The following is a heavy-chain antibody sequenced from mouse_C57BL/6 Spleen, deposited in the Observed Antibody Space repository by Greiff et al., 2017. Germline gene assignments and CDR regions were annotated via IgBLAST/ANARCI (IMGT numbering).Heavy chain of an antibody. D-gene: IGHD1-1*01. V-gene: IGHV1-22*01. Sequence: EVQLQQSGPELVKPGASVKMSCKASGYTFTDYNMHWVKQSPGKSLEWIGYINPNNGGTSYNQKFKGKATLTVNKSSSTAYMELRSLTSEDSAVYYCAREGDYYGSSWYFDVWGTGTTVTVSS. CDR2: INPNNGGT. J-gene: IGHJ1*03. CDR3: AREGDYYGSSWYFDV. CDR1: GYTFTDYN.